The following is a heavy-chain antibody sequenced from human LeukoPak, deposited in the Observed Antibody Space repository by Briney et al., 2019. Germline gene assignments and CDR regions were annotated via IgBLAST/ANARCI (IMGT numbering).Heavy chain of an antibody. CDR2: IGTAGDT. CDR1: GFTFSSYD. V-gene: IGHV3-13*01. D-gene: IGHD3-22*01. Sequence: GGSLRLSCAASGFTFSSYDMHWVRQATGKGLEWVSAIGTAGDTYYPGSVKGRFTISRENAKNSLYLQMNSLRAGDTAVYYCAKDNYYDSSGYPTTFDYWGQGTLVTVSS. J-gene: IGHJ4*02. CDR3: AKDNYYDSSGYPTTFDY.